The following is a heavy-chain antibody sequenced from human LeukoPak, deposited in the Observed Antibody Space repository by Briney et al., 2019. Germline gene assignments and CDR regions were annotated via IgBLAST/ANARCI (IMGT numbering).Heavy chain of an antibody. Sequence: GGSLRLSCAASGFTFSSYEMNWVRQAPGKGLEWVSAISGSGGSTYYADSVKGRFTISRDNSKNTLYLQMNSLRAEDTAVYYCAKEFWSGYYPFDYWGQGTLVTVSS. CDR1: GFTFSSYE. J-gene: IGHJ4*02. V-gene: IGHV3-23*01. CDR2: ISGSGGST. D-gene: IGHD3-3*01. CDR3: AKEFWSGYYPFDY.